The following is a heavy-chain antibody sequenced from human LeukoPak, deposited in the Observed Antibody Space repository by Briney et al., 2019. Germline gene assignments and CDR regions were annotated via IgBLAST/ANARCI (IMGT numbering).Heavy chain of an antibody. D-gene: IGHD3-16*02. CDR1: GVSFSGYY. CDR2: INHSGST. CDR3: ARSNYVWGSYRPRQSDAFDI. J-gene: IGHJ3*02. V-gene: IGHV4-34*01. Sequence: SETLSLTCAVYGVSFSGYYWSWIRQPPGKGLEWIGEINHSGSTNYNPSLKSRVTMSVDTSKNQFSLKLSSVTAADTAVYYCARSNYVWGSYRPRQSDAFDIWGQGTMVTVSS.